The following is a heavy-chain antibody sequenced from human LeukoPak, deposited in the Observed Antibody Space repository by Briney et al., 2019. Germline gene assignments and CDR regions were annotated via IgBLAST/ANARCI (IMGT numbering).Heavy chain of an antibody. CDR3: AREFYIVGYFDY. D-gene: IGHD5-12*01. Sequence: GGSLRLSCAASGFTFSSYSMNWVRQAPGKGLEWVSSISSSSYIYYADSVKGRFTISRDNAKNSLYLQMNSLRAEDTAVYYCAREFYIVGYFDYWGQGTLVTVSS. CDR2: ISSSSYI. J-gene: IGHJ4*02. CDR1: GFTFSSYS. V-gene: IGHV3-21*01.